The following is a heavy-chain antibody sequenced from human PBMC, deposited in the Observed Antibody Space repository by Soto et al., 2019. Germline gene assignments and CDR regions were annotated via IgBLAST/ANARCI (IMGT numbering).Heavy chain of an antibody. CDR3: ARYNILTGYYCYDY. V-gene: IGHV4-39*01. Sequence: QLQLLESGPGLVKPSETLSLTCTVSGGSIRSRSYYWGWIRQPPGKGLEWIANIYYSGSTYYNPSLKSRVTIPVDTSKNQFSQRLSSVTAADTAVYYCARYNILTGYYCYDYWGQGTLVTVSS. CDR1: GGSIRSRSYY. CDR2: IYYSGST. J-gene: IGHJ4*02. D-gene: IGHD3-9*01.